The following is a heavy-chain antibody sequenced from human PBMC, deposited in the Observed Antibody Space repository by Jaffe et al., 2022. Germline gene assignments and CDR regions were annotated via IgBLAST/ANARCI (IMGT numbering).Heavy chain of an antibody. CDR2: IYTSGST. J-gene: IGHJ3*02. CDR1: GGSISSGSYY. D-gene: IGHD3-10*01. V-gene: IGHV4-61*02. Sequence: QVQLQESGPGLVKPSQTLSLTCTVSGGSISSGSYYWSWIRQPAGKGLEWIGRIYTSGSTNYNPSLKSRVTISVDTSKNQFSLKLSSVTAADTAVYYCARDQLWFGEVAFDIWGQGTMVTVSS. CDR3: ARDQLWFGEVAFDI.